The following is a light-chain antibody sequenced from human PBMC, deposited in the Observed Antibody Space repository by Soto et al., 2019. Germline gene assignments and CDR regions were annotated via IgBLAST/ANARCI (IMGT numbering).Light chain of an antibody. CDR3: HQRQSWPRT. V-gene: IGKV3-11*01. Sequence: VLSLSVATLSSQPDARGTHPFRASQYINTRLAWYQHRPGQAPRLLIYQTSIRAAGIPARFSASGTGTDFTLTISDVQPEDFAVYYCHQRQSWPRTFGQGSNADI. J-gene: IGKJ1*01. CDR2: QTS. CDR1: QYINTR.